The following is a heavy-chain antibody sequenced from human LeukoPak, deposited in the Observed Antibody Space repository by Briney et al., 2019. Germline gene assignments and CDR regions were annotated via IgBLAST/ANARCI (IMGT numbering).Heavy chain of an antibody. D-gene: IGHD6-19*01. CDR1: GFTFSSNA. V-gene: IGHV3-23*01. Sequence: PGGSLGLSCAGSGFTFSSNAMSWVRQAPGKGLEWVSAISGGGGSTYYADSVKGRFTISRDDSKNTLYVQMNSLRAEDTAVYYCAKGLGSGWYLFEYWGQGTLVTVSS. J-gene: IGHJ4*02. CDR2: ISGGGGST. CDR3: AKGLGSGWYLFEY.